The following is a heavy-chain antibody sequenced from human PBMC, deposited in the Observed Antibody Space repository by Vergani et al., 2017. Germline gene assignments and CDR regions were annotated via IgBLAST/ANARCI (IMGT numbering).Heavy chain of an antibody. CDR2: ISYDGSNK. CDR1: GFTFSSYG. CDR3: ARDGNYLAVE. V-gene: IGHV3-30*03. J-gene: IGHJ4*02. Sequence: QVQLVESGGGVVQPGRSLRLSCAASGFTFSSYGMHWVRQAPGKGLEWVAVISYDGSNKYYADSVKGRFTISRDNSKNTLYLQMNSLRAEDTAVYYCARDGNYLAVEWGQGTLVTVSS. D-gene: IGHD1-7*01.